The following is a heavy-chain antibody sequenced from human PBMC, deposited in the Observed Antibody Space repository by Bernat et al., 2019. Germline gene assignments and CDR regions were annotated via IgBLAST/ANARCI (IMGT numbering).Heavy chain of an antibody. V-gene: IGHV3-30*18. Sequence: QVQLVEFGGGVVQPGRSLRLSCAASGFTFSSYGMHWVRQAPGKGLEWVAVISNDGRNKYYADSVKDRLTISRDNSQNTLYLQMNSLRVEDTAVYYCAKERDSSNWYGGGFDYWGQGTLVTVSS. D-gene: IGHD6-13*01. CDR3: AKERDSSNWYGGGFDY. CDR2: ISNDGRNK. CDR1: GFTFSSYG. J-gene: IGHJ4*02.